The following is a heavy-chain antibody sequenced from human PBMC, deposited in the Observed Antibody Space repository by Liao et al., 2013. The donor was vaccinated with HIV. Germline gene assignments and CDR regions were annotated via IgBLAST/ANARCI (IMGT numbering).Heavy chain of an antibody. CDR1: GGSISSYY. J-gene: IGHJ6*03. CDR2: IYTSGIT. V-gene: IGHV4-4*07. Sequence: QVQLQESGPGLVKPSETLSLTCTVSGGSISSYYWSWIRQPAGKGLEWIGRIYTSGITNDNPSLKSRVTMSLDTSKNQFSLKLSSVTAADTAVYYCAGSGNYYSPYFYYMDVWGKGTTVTVSS. D-gene: IGHD1-26*01. CDR3: AGSGNYYSPYFYYMDV.